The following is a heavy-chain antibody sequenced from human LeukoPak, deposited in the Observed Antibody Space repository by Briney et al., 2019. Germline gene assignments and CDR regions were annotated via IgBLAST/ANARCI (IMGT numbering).Heavy chain of an antibody. CDR3: ASSPRIASYMDV. D-gene: IGHD2-21*01. CDR2: IYTSGST. J-gene: IGHJ6*03. CDR1: GGSISSYY. Sequence: PSETLSLTCAVSGGSISSYYWSWIRQPAGKGLEWIGRIYTSGSTNYNPSLKSRVTMSVDTSKNQFSLKLSSVTAADTAVYYCASSPRIASYMDVWGKGTTVTVSS. V-gene: IGHV4-4*07.